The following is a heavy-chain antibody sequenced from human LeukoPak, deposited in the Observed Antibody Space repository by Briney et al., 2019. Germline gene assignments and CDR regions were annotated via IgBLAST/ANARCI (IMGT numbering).Heavy chain of an antibody. J-gene: IGHJ4*02. CDR3: ARVRLTMIDY. CDR2: IYYSGST. V-gene: IGHV4-59*01. Sequence: SETLSLTCTVSGGSISSYYWSWIRQPPGKGLEWIGYIYYSGSTNYNPSLKSRVTISVDTSKNQFSLKLSSVTAADTAVYYCARVRLTMIDYWGQGTLVTVSS. CDR1: GGSISSYY. D-gene: IGHD3-22*01.